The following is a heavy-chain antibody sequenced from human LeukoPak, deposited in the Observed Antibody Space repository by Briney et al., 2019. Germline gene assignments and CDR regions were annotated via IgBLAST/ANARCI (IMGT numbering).Heavy chain of an antibody. J-gene: IGHJ4*02. Sequence: GGSLRLSCAASGFTFSDYYMSWIRQAPGKGLEWVANIKQDGSEKYYVDSVKGRFAISRDNAKNSLYLQMNSLRAEDTAVYYCARTYYYDSSGYSDYFDYWGQGTLVTVSS. CDR3: ARTYYYDSSGYSDYFDY. V-gene: IGHV3-7*01. CDR2: IKQDGSEK. D-gene: IGHD3-22*01. CDR1: GFTFSDYY.